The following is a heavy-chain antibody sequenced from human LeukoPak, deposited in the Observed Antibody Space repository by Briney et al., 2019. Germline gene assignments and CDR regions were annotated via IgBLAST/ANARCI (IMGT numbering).Heavy chain of an antibody. J-gene: IGHJ4*02. V-gene: IGHV4-39*01. CDR1: TFSSYW. CDR3: ARLFDY. Sequence: TFSSYWMSWVRQPPGKGLEWIGSIYYSGSTYYNPSLKSRVTISVDTSKNQFSLKLSSVTAADTAVYYCARLFDYWGQGTLVTVSS. CDR2: IYYSGST.